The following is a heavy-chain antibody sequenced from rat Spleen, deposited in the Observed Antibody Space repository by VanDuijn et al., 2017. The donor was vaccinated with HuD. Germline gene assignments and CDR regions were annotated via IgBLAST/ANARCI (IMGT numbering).Heavy chain of an antibody. Sequence: EVQLVESDGGLVQPGRSLKLSCAASGFIFSDFYMAWVRQAPTKGLEWVATISYDDSSTYYRDSVKGRFTISRDNAKSTLYLQMDSLRSEDTATYYCTTRPYYSSLNWFPYWGQGTLVTVSS. D-gene: IGHD1-2*01. J-gene: IGHJ3*01. CDR3: TTRPYYSSLNWFPY. CDR1: GFIFSDFY. V-gene: IGHV5-29*01. CDR2: ISYDDSST.